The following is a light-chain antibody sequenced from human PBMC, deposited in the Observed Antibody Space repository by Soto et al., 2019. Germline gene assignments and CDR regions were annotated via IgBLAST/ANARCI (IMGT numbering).Light chain of an antibody. CDR3: QQYGSSGT. CDR2: DAS. V-gene: IGKV3-11*01. J-gene: IGKJ1*01. CDR1: QSIGLA. Sequence: EIVLTQSPATLSLSPGERATLSCRASQSIGLAIAWYQHKPGQAPRLLIFDASQRATGIPARFRGSGSGTDFTLSISRLEPEDFAVYYCQQYGSSGTFGQGTKVEIK.